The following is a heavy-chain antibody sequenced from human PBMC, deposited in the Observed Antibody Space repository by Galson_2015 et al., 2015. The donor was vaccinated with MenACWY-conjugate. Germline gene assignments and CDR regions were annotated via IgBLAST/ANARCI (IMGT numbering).Heavy chain of an antibody. CDR3: ARDPLEVVVVTAIDNL. J-gene: IGHJ5*02. V-gene: IGHV3-21*01. CDR1: GFTFSSYS. Sequence: SLRLSCAPSGFTFSSYSMNWVRQAPGKGLEWVSCISRSGEYIYYAESVRGRFTISRDNAKNSLYLQMNSLRADDTAVYYCARDPLEVVVVTAIDNLWGQGTLVTVSS. D-gene: IGHD2-21*02. CDR2: ISRSGEYI.